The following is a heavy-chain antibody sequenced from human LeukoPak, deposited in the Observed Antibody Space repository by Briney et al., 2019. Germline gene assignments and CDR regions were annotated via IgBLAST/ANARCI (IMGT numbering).Heavy chain of an antibody. CDR3: ARDRYCSGGSCYIDY. J-gene: IGHJ4*02. D-gene: IGHD2-15*01. CDR2: INSYGSST. V-gene: IGHV3-74*01. Sequence: GGPLRLSCAASGFTFTMYWMLWLRQAPGKGLVWVSHINSYGSSTSHAHSVKGRFTIARDNAKTTMYLKMNSLRAEYTAVYYWARDRYCSGGSCYIDYWGQGTLVTVSS. CDR1: GFTFTMYW.